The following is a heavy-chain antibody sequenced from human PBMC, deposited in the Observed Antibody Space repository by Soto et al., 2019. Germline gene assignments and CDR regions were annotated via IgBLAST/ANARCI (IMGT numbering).Heavy chain of an antibody. V-gene: IGHV1-18*01. J-gene: IGHJ4*02. D-gene: IGHD2-15*01. CDR1: GYTFTSYG. CDR3: ARTDQRGYCSGGSCYVLDY. Sequence: QVPLVQSGAEVKKPGASVKVSCKASGYTFTSYGISWVRQAPGQGLEWMGWISAYNGNTNYAQKLQGRVTMTTDTSTSTAYMELRSLRSDDTAVYYCARTDQRGYCSGGSCYVLDYWGQGTLVTVSS. CDR2: ISAYNGNT.